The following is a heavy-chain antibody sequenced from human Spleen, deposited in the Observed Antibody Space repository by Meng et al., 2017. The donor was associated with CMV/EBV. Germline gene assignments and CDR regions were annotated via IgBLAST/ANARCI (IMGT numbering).Heavy chain of an antibody. V-gene: IGHV4-38-2*02. CDR3: ASLYYDFWSGYYEDRGYFDY. CDR1: GYSISSGYY. J-gene: IGHJ4*02. CDR2: IYHSGST. Sequence: SETLSLTCTVSGYSISSGYYWGWIRQPPGKGLEWIGSIYHSGSTYYNPSLKSRVTISVDTSKNQFSLKLSSVTAADTAVYYCASLYYDFWSGYYEDRGYFDYWGQGTLVTVSS. D-gene: IGHD3-3*01.